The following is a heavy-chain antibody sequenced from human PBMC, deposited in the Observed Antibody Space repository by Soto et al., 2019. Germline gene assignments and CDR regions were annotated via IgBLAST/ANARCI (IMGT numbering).Heavy chain of an antibody. CDR3: TRDAYYDFWSGYSGYYYYYMDV. V-gene: IGHV3-74*01. Sequence: GESLKISCAGSGFTFSSYWMHWVRQAPGKGLVWVSRINGDGSSRSYADSVKGRFTISRDNAKNTLYLQMNSLRAEDTAVYYCTRDAYYDFWSGYSGYYYYYMDVWGKGTTVTVSS. CDR2: INGDGSSR. J-gene: IGHJ6*03. D-gene: IGHD3-3*01. CDR1: GFTFSSYW.